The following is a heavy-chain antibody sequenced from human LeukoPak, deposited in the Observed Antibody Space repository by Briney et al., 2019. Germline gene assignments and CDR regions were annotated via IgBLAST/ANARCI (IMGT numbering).Heavy chain of an antibody. J-gene: IGHJ6*03. CDR2: ISSSSSYI. Sequence: GGSLRLSCAASGFTFSSYSMNWVRQAPGEGLEWVSSISSSSSYIYYADSVKGRFTISRDNAKNSLYLQMNSLRAEDTAVYYCARRAVDNSYYYYMDVWGKGTTVTVSS. CDR1: GFTFSSYS. V-gene: IGHV3-21*01. CDR3: ARRAVDNSYYYYMDV. D-gene: IGHD6-19*01.